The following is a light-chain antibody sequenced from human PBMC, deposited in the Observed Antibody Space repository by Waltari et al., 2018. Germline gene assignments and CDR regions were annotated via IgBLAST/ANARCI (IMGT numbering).Light chain of an antibody. J-gene: IGKJ1*01. V-gene: IGKV4-1*01. CDR2: WAS. Sequence: DIVMTQSPDSLAVSLGERATINCKSSQSVLYSSNSKNYLAWYQQKPGQPPKLLIYWASTRESGVPDRFSGSGSGTDFTLPISSLQAEDVAVYYCQQHCDSPWTFGQGTKVEIK. CDR3: QQHCDSPWT. CDR1: QSVLYSSNSKNY.